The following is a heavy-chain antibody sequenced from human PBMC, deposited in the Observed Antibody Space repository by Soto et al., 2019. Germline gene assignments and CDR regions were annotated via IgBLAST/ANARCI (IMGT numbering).Heavy chain of an antibody. V-gene: IGHV4-34*01. Sequence: SETQSLTCAVYGGSFSGYYWSWIRQPPGKGLEWIGEINHSGSTNYNPSLKSRVTISVDTSKNQFSLKLSSVTAADTAVYYCGSCFALNLFDPWGQGTLVTVSS. D-gene: IGHD2-15*01. CDR1: GGSFSGYY. CDR2: INHSGST. CDR3: GSCFALNLFDP. J-gene: IGHJ5*02.